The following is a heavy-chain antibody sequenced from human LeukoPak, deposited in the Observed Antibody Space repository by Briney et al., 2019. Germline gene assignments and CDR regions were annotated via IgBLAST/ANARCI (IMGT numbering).Heavy chain of an antibody. D-gene: IGHD3-9*01. V-gene: IGHV3-9*01. J-gene: IGHJ4*02. CDR3: AKDILDILTGSPDY. CDR2: ISWNSGSI. Sequence: PGGSLRLSCAASGFTFDDYAMHWVRQAPGKGLEWVSGISWNSGSIGYADSVKGRFTISRDNTKNSLYLQMNSLRAEDTALYYCAKDILDILTGSPDYWGQGTLVTVSS. CDR1: GFTFDDYA.